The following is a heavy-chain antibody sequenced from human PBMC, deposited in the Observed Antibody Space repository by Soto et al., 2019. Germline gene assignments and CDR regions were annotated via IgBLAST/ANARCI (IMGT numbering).Heavy chain of an antibody. CDR2: TYYRSKWYN. D-gene: IGHD4-17*01. CDR1: GDSVSSNSAA. Sequence: SQTLSLTCAISGDSVSSNSAAWNWIRQSPSRGLEWLGRTYYRSKWYNDYAVSVKSRITINPDTSKNQFSLQLNSVTPEDTAVYYCARLPTPKRLYYYSGMDVWGQGTTVTVSS. J-gene: IGHJ6*02. V-gene: IGHV6-1*01. CDR3: ARLPTPKRLYYYSGMDV.